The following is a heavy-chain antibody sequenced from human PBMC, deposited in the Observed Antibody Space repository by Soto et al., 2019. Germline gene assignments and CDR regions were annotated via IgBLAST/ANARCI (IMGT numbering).Heavy chain of an antibody. CDR1: GFTFSSYS. Sequence: PGGSLRLSCAASGFTFSSYSMNWVRQAPGKGLEWVSYISSSSSTIYYADSVKGRFTISRDNAKNSLYLQMNSLRDEDTAVYYCARDREQWLVGSLWYFDRWGRGTLVTVAS. V-gene: IGHV3-48*02. J-gene: IGHJ2*01. CDR2: ISSSSSTI. CDR3: ARDREQWLVGSLWYFDR. D-gene: IGHD6-19*01.